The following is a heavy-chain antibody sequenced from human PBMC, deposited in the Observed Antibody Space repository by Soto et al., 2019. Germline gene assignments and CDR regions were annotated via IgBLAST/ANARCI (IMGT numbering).Heavy chain of an antibody. CDR1: GGTFSSYA. CDR3: AREVTYYYGMDV. CDR2: IIPIFGTA. D-gene: IGHD4-4*01. Sequence: QVQLVQSGPEVKEPGSSVKVSCKASGGTFSSYAISWVRQAPGQGLEWMGGIIPIFGTANYAQKFQGRVTITADESTSTAYMELSSLRSEDTAVYYCAREVTYYYGMDVWGQGTTVTVSS. V-gene: IGHV1-69*01. J-gene: IGHJ6*02.